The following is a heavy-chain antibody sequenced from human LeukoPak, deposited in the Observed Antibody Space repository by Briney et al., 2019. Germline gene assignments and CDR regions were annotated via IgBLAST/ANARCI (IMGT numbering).Heavy chain of an antibody. D-gene: IGHD4-23*01. CDR2: IYHSGTT. J-gene: IGHJ4*02. CDR3: ARDSGNSRYYFDC. Sequence: SETLSLTCTVSGYSISYSYVWGWIRQPPGKGLEWIGSIYHSGTTYYNPSLKSRVTISVDTSKNQFSLKLTSVPAADTAVYYCARDSGNSRYYFDCWGQGTLVTVSS. V-gene: IGHV4-38-2*02. CDR1: GYSISYSYV.